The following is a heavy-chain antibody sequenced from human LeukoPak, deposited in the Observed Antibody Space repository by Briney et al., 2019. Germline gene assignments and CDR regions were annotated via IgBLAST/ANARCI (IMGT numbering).Heavy chain of an antibody. V-gene: IGHV4-4*09. CDR1: GGSLSPYY. CDR2: IFSSGST. J-gene: IGHJ4*02. Sequence: PSETRSLTCSVSGGSLSPYYWSWIRQLPGKGLEWIGYIFSSGSTNYNPSLKSRVTISVDTSRNQFSLKLSSVTAADTAVYYGARRQIYFDYWGQGTLVTVSS. CDR3: ARRQIYFDY.